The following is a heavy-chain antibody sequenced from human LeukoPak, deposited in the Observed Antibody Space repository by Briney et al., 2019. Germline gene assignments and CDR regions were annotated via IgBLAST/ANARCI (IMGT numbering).Heavy chain of an antibody. V-gene: IGHV3-64*01. CDR2: IVSNGGST. J-gene: IGHJ4*02. D-gene: IGHD4-17*01. CDR3: ARGRLASTATTTYDY. Sequence: PGGSLRLSCAASGFTFSIYAMHWVRQAPGKGLEYVSAIVSNGGSTYYANSVKGRFIISRDNSKNTLYLQMGSLRAEDMAVYYCARGRLASTATTTYDYWGQGTLVTVSS. CDR1: GFTFSIYA.